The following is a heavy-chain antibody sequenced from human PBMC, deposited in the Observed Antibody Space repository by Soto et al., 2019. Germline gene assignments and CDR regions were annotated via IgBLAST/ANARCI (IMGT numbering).Heavy chain of an antibody. CDR3: AAWPRSSWFDY. Sequence: GGSLRLSCVGSGFTFSTYWMGWVRQVPGTGLEWVANIKPDGSEKSYVDSVKGRFTISRDNAGNSLYLQMNSLRAEDTAVYYCAAWPRSSWFDYWGQGTLVTVSS. CDR1: GFTFSTYW. CDR2: IKPDGSEK. V-gene: IGHV3-7*05. D-gene: IGHD2-2*01. J-gene: IGHJ4*02.